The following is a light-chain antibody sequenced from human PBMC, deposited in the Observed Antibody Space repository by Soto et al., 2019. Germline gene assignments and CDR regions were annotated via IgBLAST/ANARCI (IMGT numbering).Light chain of an antibody. J-gene: IGKJ2*01. CDR1: QGISSW. CDR3: QPANRFPPEST. CDR2: AAS. V-gene: IGKV1-12*01. Sequence: DIQMTQSPSSVSASVGDRVTITCRASQGISSWLAWYQQKPGKAPKLLIYAASSLQSGVPSRFSGSRSVTDFTPTISSLQPEDFAPYYCQPANRFPPESTFGQGHKLDIK.